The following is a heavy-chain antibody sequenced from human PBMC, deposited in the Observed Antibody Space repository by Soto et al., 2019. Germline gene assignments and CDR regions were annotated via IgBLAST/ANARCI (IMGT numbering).Heavy chain of an antibody. Sequence: PGESLKISCRGSGYDFNTNWFSWVRQLPGRGLEWVGIMYPGDSDTRLPPSLQGHVTLSADVTVSTAFLQCRSLKTSDSGMYFCALLPRECNKTSCYYADHWGQGTSVTVSS. V-gene: IGHV5-51*01. CDR3: ALLPRECNKTSCYYADH. CDR1: GYDFNTNW. D-gene: IGHD3-22*01. J-gene: IGHJ4*02. CDR2: MYPGDSDT.